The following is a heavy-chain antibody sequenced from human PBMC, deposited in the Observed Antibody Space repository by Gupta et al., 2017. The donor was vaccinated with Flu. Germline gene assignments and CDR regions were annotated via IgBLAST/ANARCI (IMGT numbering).Heavy chain of an antibody. CDR1: RFTFLDYL. CDR3: ARSFDFWSGYELDY. J-gene: IGHJ4*02. V-gene: IGHV3-11*01. Sequence: QVQQVDSWGGLVKPGGSRRLSCAASRFTFLDYLMSWIRQAPGKGLEWVSYISSSGSTIYYADSVKGRFTISRDNAKNSLYLQMNSLRAEDTAVYYCARSFDFWSGYELDYWGQGTLVTVSS. CDR2: ISSSGSTI. D-gene: IGHD3-3*01.